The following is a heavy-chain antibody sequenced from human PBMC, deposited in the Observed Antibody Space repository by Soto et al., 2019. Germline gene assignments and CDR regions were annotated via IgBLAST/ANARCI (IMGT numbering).Heavy chain of an antibody. Sequence: GGSLRLSCAASGFTFSSYAMSWVRQAPGKGLEWVSAISGSGGSTYYADSVKGRFTISRDNSKNTLYLQMNSLRAEDTAVYYCAKSRSGSNYPWNWFDPWGQGTLVTVSS. CDR1: GFTFSSYA. CDR3: AKSRSGSNYPWNWFDP. J-gene: IGHJ5*02. V-gene: IGHV3-23*01. CDR2: ISGSGGST. D-gene: IGHD4-4*01.